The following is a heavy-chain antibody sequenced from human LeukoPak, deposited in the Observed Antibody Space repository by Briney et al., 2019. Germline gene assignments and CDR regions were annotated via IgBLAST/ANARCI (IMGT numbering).Heavy chain of an antibody. Sequence: SETLSLTCTVSGGSISSGGYSWSWIRQPAGKELEWIGRIYTSGSTNYNPSLKSRVTMSVDTSKNQFSLKLSSVTAADTAVYYCARDSRRPDHYYGMDVWGQGTTVTVSS. CDR3: ARDSRRPDHYYGMDV. CDR1: GGSISSGGYS. CDR2: IYTSGST. J-gene: IGHJ6*02. V-gene: IGHV4-61*02.